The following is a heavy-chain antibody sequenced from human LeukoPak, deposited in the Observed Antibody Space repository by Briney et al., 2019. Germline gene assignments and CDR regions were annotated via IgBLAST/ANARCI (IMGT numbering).Heavy chain of an antibody. V-gene: IGHV3-66*01. CDR2: IYSGGST. CDR1: GFTVSTNY. CDR3: ARSAGTGYYYYYMDV. Sequence: GGSLRLSCAASGFTVSTNYMSWVRQAPGKGLEWGSVIYSGGSTYYADSVKGRFTISRDNSKNTLYLQMNSLRAEDTAVYYCARSAGTGYYYYYMDVWGKGTTVTVSS. J-gene: IGHJ6*03. D-gene: IGHD3-10*01.